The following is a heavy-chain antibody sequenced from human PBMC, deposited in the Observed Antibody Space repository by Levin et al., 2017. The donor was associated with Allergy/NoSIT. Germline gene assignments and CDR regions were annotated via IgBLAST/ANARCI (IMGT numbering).Heavy chain of an antibody. J-gene: IGHJ5*02. CDR1: GGSFSGYY. CDR2: INHSGST. Sequence: PSETLSLTCAVYGGSFSGYYWSWIRQPPGKGLEWIGEINHSGSTNYNPSLKSRVTISVDTSKNQFSLKLSSVTAADTAVYYCARGRWFDPWGQGTLVTVSS. CDR3: ARGRWFDP. V-gene: IGHV4-34*01.